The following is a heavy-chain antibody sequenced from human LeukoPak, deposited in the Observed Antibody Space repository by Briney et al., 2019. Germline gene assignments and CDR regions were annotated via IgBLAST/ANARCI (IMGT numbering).Heavy chain of an antibody. V-gene: IGHV4-39*07. Sequence: SETLSLTCTVSGGSINGYYWSWIRQPPGKGLEWIGSIYYSGSTYYNPSLKSRVTISVDTSKNQFSLKLSSVTAADTAVYCCARETSQKGAHYMDVWGKGTTVTISS. CDR2: IYYSGST. D-gene: IGHD3-16*01. J-gene: IGHJ6*03. CDR3: ARETSQKGAHYMDV. CDR1: GGSINGYY.